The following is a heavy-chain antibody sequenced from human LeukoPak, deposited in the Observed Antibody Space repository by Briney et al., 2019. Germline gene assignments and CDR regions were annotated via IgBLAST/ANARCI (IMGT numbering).Heavy chain of an antibody. Sequence: GGSLRLSCAASGFTVGSTYMTWIRQAPGKGLEWVSVIYTRGTTYYAGSVKGRFTISRDNSKNTLYLQMNSLRAEDTAVYYCARCQGSLLSIDYWGQGTLVTVSS. CDR1: GFTVGSTY. J-gene: IGHJ4*02. D-gene: IGHD6-19*01. V-gene: IGHV3-53*01. CDR3: ARCQGSLLSIDY. CDR2: IYTRGTT.